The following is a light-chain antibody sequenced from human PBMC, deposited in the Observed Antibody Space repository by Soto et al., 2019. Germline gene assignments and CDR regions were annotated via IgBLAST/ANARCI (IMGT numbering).Light chain of an antibody. Sequence: QSALTQPPSASGSPGQSVTISCTGTSSDVGGYNYVSWYQQHPGKAPKLMIYEVNKRPSGVADRFSGSKSGNTASLTVSGLQDEDEAGYYCCSYAGSNNFYVFGSGTKLTVL. CDR2: EVN. CDR3: CSYAGSNNFYV. V-gene: IGLV2-8*01. J-gene: IGLJ1*01. CDR1: SSDVGGYNY.